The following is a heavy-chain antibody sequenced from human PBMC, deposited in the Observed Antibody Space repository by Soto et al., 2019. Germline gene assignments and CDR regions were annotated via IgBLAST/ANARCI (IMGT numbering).Heavy chain of an antibody. J-gene: IGHJ4*02. D-gene: IGHD5-12*01. CDR3: AHLPASGYLGYFDY. CDR1: GFSLSTSGVG. Sequence: QITLKESGPTLVKPTQTLTLTCTFSGFSLSTSGVGVGWIRQPPGKALEWLALIYWDDDKRYSPSLKSRLTIPKDTSKNQVVLTMTNMDPVDTATYYCAHLPASGYLGYFDYWGQGTLVTVSS. CDR2: IYWDDDK. V-gene: IGHV2-5*02.